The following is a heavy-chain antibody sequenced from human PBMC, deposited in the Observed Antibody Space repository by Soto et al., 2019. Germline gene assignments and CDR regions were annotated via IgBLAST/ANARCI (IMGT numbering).Heavy chain of an antibody. CDR3: ASDSMVRGVLDY. Sequence: PSETLSLTCTVSGGSISSGGYYWCWIRQHPGKGLEWIGYIYYSGSTYYNPSLKSRVTISVDTSKNQFSLKLSSVTAADTAVYYCASDSMVRGVLDYWGQGTLVTVSS. CDR1: GGSISSGGYY. CDR2: IYYSGST. V-gene: IGHV4-31*03. D-gene: IGHD3-10*01. J-gene: IGHJ4*02.